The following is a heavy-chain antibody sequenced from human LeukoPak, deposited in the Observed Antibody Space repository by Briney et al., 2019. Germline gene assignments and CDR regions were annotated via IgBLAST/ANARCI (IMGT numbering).Heavy chain of an antibody. CDR1: GFTFSSYG. CDR2: ISYDGSNK. CDR3: AKDQGDAYNWGAFDI. D-gene: IGHD5-24*01. Sequence: GRSLRLFCAASGFTFSSYGMHWVRQAPGKGLEWVAVISYDGSNKYYADSVKGRFTISRDNSKNTLYLRMNSLRAEDTAVYYCAKDQGDAYNWGAFDIWGQGTMVTVSS. V-gene: IGHV3-30*18. J-gene: IGHJ3*02.